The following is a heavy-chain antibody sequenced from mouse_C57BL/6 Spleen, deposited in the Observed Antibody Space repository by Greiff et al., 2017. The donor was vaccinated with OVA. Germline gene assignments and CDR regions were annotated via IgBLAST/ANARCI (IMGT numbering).Heavy chain of an antibody. D-gene: IGHD3-2*02. J-gene: IGHJ2*01. CDR3: ARKGRGASSVVGY. V-gene: IGHV1-55*01. Sequence: QVQLQQSGAELVKPGASVKMSCKASGYTFTSYWITWVKQRPGQGLEWIGDIYPGSGSTNYNEKFKSKATLTVDTSSSTAYMQLSSLTSEDSAVYYCARKGRGASSVVGYWGQGTTLTVSS. CDR2: IYPGSGST. CDR1: GYTFTSYW.